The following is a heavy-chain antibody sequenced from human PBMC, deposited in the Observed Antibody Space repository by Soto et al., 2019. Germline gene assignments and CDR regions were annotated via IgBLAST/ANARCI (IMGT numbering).Heavy chain of an antibody. J-gene: IGHJ4*02. CDR2: ISPKSGGT. V-gene: IGHV1-2*02. CDR1: GYTFTSYY. CDR3: ARPPGYISDWHYFDL. D-gene: IGHD2-21*02. Sequence: ASVKVSCKASGYTFTSYYMHWVRQAPGQGFEWLGRISPKSGGTNYAQKFQGRVTMTWDTSLKTAYMELSSLISEDTAVYYCARPPGYISDWHYFDLWGQGTLVTVSS.